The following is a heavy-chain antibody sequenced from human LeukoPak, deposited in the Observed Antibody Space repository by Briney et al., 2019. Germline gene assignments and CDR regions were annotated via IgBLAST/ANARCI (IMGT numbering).Heavy chain of an antibody. V-gene: IGHV4-34*01. CDR2: INHSGST. CDR3: ARQVLNYYYYMDV. Sequence: SETPPLTCAVYGGSFSGYYWSWIRQPPGKGLEWIGEINHSGSTNYNPSLTSRVTISVDTSKNQFSLKLSSVTAADTAVYYCARQVLNYYYYMDVWGKGTTVTVSS. CDR1: GGSFSGYY. J-gene: IGHJ6*03.